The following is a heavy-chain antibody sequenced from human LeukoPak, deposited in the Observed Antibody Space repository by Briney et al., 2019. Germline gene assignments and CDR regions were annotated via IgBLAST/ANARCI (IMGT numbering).Heavy chain of an antibody. Sequence: SETLSLTCTVSGGSISSSSYYWGWIRQPPGKGLEWIGSIYYSGSTYYNPSLKSRVTISVDTSKNQFSLKLSSVTAADTAVYYCARDGARLLWFGELEGWFDPWGQGTLVTVSS. D-gene: IGHD3-10*01. CDR3: ARDGARLLWFGELEGWFDP. J-gene: IGHJ5*02. CDR2: IYYSGST. V-gene: IGHV4-39*07. CDR1: GGSISSSSYY.